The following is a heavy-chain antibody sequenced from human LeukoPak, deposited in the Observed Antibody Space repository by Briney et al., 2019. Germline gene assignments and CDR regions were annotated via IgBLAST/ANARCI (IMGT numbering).Heavy chain of an antibody. CDR3: ARVQGDIVVVVAATVGWFDP. Sequence: PSETLSLTCTVSGGSISSSSYYWGWIRQPPGKGLEWIGSIYYSGSTYYNPSLKSRVTISVDTSKNQFSLKLSSVTAADTAVYYCARVQGDIVVVVAATVGWFDPWGQGTLVTVSS. CDR2: IYYSGST. D-gene: IGHD2-15*01. V-gene: IGHV4-39*07. J-gene: IGHJ5*02. CDR1: GGSISSSSYY.